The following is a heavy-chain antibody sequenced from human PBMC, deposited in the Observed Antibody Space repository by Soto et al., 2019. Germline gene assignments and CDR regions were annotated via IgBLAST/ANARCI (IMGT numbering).Heavy chain of an antibody. Sequence: EVQLVESGGGLVQPGGSLKLSCAASGFTFSGSAMHWVRQASGKGLEWVGRIRSKANSYATAYAASVKGRFTISRDDAKTTAYLKMNSLKTEDTAVYYCTRRHVPGTALDDYYYGMDVWGQGTTVTVSS. CDR1: GFTFSGSA. V-gene: IGHV3-73*02. CDR3: TRRHVPGTALDDYYYGMDV. J-gene: IGHJ6*02. D-gene: IGHD1-1*01. CDR2: IRSKANSYAT.